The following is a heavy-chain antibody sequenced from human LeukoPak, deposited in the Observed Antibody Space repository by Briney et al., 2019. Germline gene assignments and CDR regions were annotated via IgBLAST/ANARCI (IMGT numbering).Heavy chain of an antibody. J-gene: IGHJ4*02. CDR3: AREQQGRRAAFDY. Sequence: PGGSLRLSCAASGFTFSSSGMHWVRQTPGKGLEWVAFIWYDGNEIYYADSVKGRFTISRDNSRNTLYLQMNSLRTEDTAVYYCAREQQGRRAAFDYWGQGTPVTVSS. V-gene: IGHV3-30*02. D-gene: IGHD1-1*01. CDR1: GFTFSSSG. CDR2: IWYDGNEI.